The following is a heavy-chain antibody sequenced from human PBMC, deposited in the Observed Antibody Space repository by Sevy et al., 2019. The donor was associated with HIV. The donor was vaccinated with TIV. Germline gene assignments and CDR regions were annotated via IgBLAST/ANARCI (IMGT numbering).Heavy chain of an antibody. CDR1: GGTFSSYA. D-gene: IGHD6-13*01. J-gene: IGHJ4*02. CDR2: IIPIFGTA. Sequence: ASLKVSCKASGGTFSSYAISWVRQAPGQGLEWMGGIIPIFGTANYAQKFQGRVTITADESTSTAYMELSSLRSEDTAVYYCARREGYSSSWYYLDYWGQGTLVTVSS. V-gene: IGHV1-69*13. CDR3: ARREGYSSSWYYLDY.